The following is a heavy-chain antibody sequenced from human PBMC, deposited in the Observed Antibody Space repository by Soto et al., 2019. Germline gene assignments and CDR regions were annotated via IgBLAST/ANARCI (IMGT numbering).Heavy chain of an antibody. J-gene: IGHJ4*02. CDR3: ARPPLPGYSIHFNS. CDR1: GYIFIDYW. CDR2: VYPRDSDT. D-gene: IGHD2-15*01. V-gene: IGHV5-51*01. Sequence: PGESLKISCKASGYIFIDYWIGWVRQMPGKGLEWMGIVYPRDSDTRYSLSFQGQVTISADRSTGTAFLQWRSLKASDTALYYCARPPLPGYSIHFNSWGQGTLVTV.